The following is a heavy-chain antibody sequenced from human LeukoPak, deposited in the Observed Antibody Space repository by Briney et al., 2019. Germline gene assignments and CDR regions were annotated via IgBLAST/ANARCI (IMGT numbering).Heavy chain of an antibody. CDR2: ITAGNGDT. J-gene: IGHJ6*03. CDR3: ARARAYSSSSGSRYYYYMDV. Sequence: ASVKVSCKASGYTFTNYVIHWVRQAPGQRPEWMGWITAGNGDTRYSQEFQGRVSITTDTPASTAYMELTSLRSEDMAVYYCARARAYSSSSGSRYYYYMDVWGKGTTVTVSS. D-gene: IGHD6-6*01. V-gene: IGHV1-3*03. CDR1: GYTFTNYV.